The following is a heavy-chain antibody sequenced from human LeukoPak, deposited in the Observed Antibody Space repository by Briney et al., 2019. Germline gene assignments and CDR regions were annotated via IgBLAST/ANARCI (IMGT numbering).Heavy chain of an antibody. Sequence: KPSETLSLTCTVSGGSISSSSYYWGWIRQPPGKGLEWIGSIYYSGSTYYNPSLKSRVTMSVDTSKNQFSLKLSSVTAADTAVYYCARVQYYYDSSGYYFYRYYFDYWGQGTLVTVSS. CDR2: IYYSGST. CDR1: GGSISSSSYY. V-gene: IGHV4-39*01. D-gene: IGHD3-22*01. CDR3: ARVQYYYDSSGYYFYRYYFDY. J-gene: IGHJ4*02.